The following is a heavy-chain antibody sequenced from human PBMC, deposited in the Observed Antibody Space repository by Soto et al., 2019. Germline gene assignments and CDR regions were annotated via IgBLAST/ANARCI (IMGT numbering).Heavy chain of an antibody. CDR1: GFTFSSYS. CDR3: ARDHRYCSGSSCRPYYYYYGMDV. J-gene: IGHJ6*02. Sequence: GGSLRLSCTASGFTFSSYSMNWVRQAPGRGLEWVAAISGTSDYIYYADSVKGRFTISRDNAKTSLYIQMNSLRAEDTAVYYCARDHRYCSGSSCRPYYYYYGMDVWGQGTTVTVSS. V-gene: IGHV3-21*01. D-gene: IGHD2-15*01. CDR2: ISGTSDYI.